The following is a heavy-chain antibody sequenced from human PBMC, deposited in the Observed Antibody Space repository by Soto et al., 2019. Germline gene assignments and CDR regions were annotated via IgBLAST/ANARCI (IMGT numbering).Heavy chain of an antibody. CDR3: ARDGYNWNYEPRGVFDY. J-gene: IGHJ4*02. D-gene: IGHD1-7*01. CDR1: GGTFSSYA. CDR2: IIPIFGTA. Sequence: QVQLVQSGAEVKKPGSSVKVSCKASGGTFSSYAISWVRQAPGQGLEWMGGIIPIFGTANYAQKFQGRVTITADESTSTGYMELSSLRSEDTAVYYCARDGYNWNYEPRGVFDYWGQGTLVNVSS. V-gene: IGHV1-69*01.